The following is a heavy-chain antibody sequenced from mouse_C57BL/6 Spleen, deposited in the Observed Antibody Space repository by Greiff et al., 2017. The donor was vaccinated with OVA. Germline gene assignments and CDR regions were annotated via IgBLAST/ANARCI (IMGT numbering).Heavy chain of an antibody. V-gene: IGHV1-19*01. CDR2: INPYNGGT. D-gene: IGHD1-1*01. J-gene: IGHJ2*01. Sequence: EVQLQQSGPVLVKPGASVKMSCKASGYTFTDYYMNWVKQSHGKSLEWIGVINPYNGGTSYNQKFKGKATLTVDKSSSTAYMELNSLTSEDSAVYYCARSDYYGSPFDYWGQGTTLTVSS. CDR3: ARSDYYGSPFDY. CDR1: GYTFTDYY.